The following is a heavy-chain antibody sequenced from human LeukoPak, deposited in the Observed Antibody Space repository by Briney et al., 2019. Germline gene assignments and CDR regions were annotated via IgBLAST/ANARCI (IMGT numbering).Heavy chain of an antibody. J-gene: IGHJ3*02. CDR3: ARDTHYYGSGSPAFDI. D-gene: IGHD3-10*01. CDR1: GFTVSSNY. Sequence: PGGSLRLSCAASGFTVSSNYMSWVRQAPGKGLEWLVNIEENGNGKYYVDSVKGRFTISRDNTKNSLYLQMNSLRAEDTAVYYCARDTHYYGSGSPAFDIWGQGTMVTVSS. V-gene: IGHV3-7*01. CDR2: IEENGNGK.